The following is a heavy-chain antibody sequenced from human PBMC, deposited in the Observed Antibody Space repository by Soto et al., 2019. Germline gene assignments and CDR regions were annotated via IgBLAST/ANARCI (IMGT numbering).Heavy chain of an antibody. V-gene: IGHV4-38-2*01. J-gene: IGHJ6*02. D-gene: IGHD6-13*01. CDR1: GYSISSGYY. CDR2: IYHSGST. Sequence: SETLSLTCAVSGYSISSGYYWGCIRQPPGKGLEWIGSIYHSGSTYYNPSLKSRVTISVDTSKNQFSLKLSSVTAADTAVYYCAGAFWEQQLGHRTYGMDVWGQGTTVTVYS. CDR3: AGAFWEQQLGHRTYGMDV.